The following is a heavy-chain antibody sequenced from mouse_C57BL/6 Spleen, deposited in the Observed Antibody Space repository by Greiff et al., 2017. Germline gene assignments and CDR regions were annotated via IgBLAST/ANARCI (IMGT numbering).Heavy chain of an antibody. CDR1: GYTFTSYW. CDR3: TRSSSGYVYLDY. D-gene: IGHD3-2*02. Sequence: QVQLKESGAELAKPGASVKLSCKASGYTFTSYWMHWVKQRPGQGLEWIGYINPSSGYTTYNQKFKDKATLTANKSSSTAYMQLSSLTYEDSAVYYGTRSSSGYVYLDYWGQGTTLTVSS. J-gene: IGHJ2*01. V-gene: IGHV1-7*01. CDR2: INPSSGYT.